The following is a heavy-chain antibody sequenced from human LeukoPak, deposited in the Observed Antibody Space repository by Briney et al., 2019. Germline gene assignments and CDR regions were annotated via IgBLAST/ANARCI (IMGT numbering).Heavy chain of an antibody. CDR2: INPNSGGT. V-gene: IGHV1-2*02. D-gene: IGHD3-22*01. J-gene: IGHJ4*02. CDR1: GYTFTGYY. CDR3: ARWVDRSGYYGYFDY. Sequence: ASVKVSCKASGYTFTGYYMHWVRQAPGQGLEWMGWINPNSGGTNYAQKFQGRVTMTRDTSISTAYMELSRLRSDDTAVYYCARWVDRSGYYGYFDYWGRGTLVTVSS.